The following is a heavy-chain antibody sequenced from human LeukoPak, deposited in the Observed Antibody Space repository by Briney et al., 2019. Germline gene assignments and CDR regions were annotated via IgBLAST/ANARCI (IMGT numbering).Heavy chain of an antibody. CDR2: FDPEDGET. J-gene: IGHJ5*02. V-gene: IGHV1-24*01. D-gene: IGHD3-9*01. Sequence: GASVTVSCKVSGYTLTELSMHWVRQAPGKGLEWMGGFDPEDGETIYAQKFQGRVTMTEDTSTDTAYMELSSLRSEDTAVYYCATEMYYDILTGYYPWGQGTLVTVSS. CDR1: GYTLTELS. CDR3: ATEMYYDILTGYYP.